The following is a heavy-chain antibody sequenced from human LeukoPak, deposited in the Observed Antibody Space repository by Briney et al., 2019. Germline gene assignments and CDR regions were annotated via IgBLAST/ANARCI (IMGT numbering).Heavy chain of an antibody. CDR1: GFTFSSYG. Sequence: GGSLRLSCAASGFTFSSYGMHWVRQAPGKGLEWVAVISYDGNIIHYPDSVKGRFTISRDNSNNTLYLQMNSLRAEDTAVYYCAKDQTPSVGYYQHYWGQGTLVTVSS. CDR3: AKDQTPSVGYYQHY. CDR2: ISYDGNII. J-gene: IGHJ4*02. V-gene: IGHV3-30*18. D-gene: IGHD3-22*01.